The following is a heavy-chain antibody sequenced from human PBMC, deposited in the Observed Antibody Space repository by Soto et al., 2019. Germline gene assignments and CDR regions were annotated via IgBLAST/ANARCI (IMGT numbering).Heavy chain of an antibody. D-gene: IGHD1-26*01. Sequence: GGSLRLSCAASGFTFSSYSMNWVRQAPGKGLEWVSSISSSSSYIYYADSVKGRFTISRDNAKNTLYLQMNSLRAEDTAVYYCAGGGSPNWSFDLWGRGTLVTVSS. J-gene: IGHJ2*01. CDR3: AGGGSPNWSFDL. CDR1: GFTFSSYS. V-gene: IGHV3-21*01. CDR2: ISSSSSYI.